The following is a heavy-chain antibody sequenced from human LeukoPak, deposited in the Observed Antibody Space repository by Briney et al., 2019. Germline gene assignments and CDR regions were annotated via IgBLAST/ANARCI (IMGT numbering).Heavy chain of an antibody. CDR2: IYHSGST. V-gene: IGHV4-30-2*02. CDR3: ARYCSSTSCYTEYFDY. J-gene: IGHJ4*02. D-gene: IGHD2-2*02. CDR1: GGSISSGGYY. Sequence: SETLSLTCTVSGGSISSGGYYWSWIRQPPGKGLEWIGYIYHSGSTYYNPSLKSRVTISVDRSKNQFSLKLSSVTAADTAVYYCARYCSSTSCYTEYFDYWGQGTLVTVSS.